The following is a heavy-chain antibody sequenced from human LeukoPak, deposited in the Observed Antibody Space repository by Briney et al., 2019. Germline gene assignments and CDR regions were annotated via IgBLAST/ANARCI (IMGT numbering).Heavy chain of an antibody. Sequence: GASVNVSCKASGDTFRKSAITWVRQAPGQGLEWMGGIIPMFNIEKYAQKFQGRVSITADESTNTAYMELSSLRSDDTAVYYCVRELVYSGFDWQDYWGQGTLVTVSS. CDR2: IIPMFNIE. CDR1: GDTFRKSA. D-gene: IGHD5-12*01. CDR3: VRELVYSGFDWQDY. J-gene: IGHJ4*02. V-gene: IGHV1-69*01.